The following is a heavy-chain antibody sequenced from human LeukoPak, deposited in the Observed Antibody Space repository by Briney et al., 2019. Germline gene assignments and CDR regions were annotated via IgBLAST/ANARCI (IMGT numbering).Heavy chain of an antibody. Sequence: GASLQISCKGSGSSFTSYWIGWVRQVPGKGLEWMGIIYPGDSDTRYSPSFQGQVTISADKSISTAYLQWSSLKASDTAMYYCARHDRITGTTWGQGTLVTVSS. V-gene: IGHV5-51*01. D-gene: IGHD1-7*01. J-gene: IGHJ4*02. CDR3: ARHDRITGTT. CDR1: GSSFTSYW. CDR2: IYPGDSDT.